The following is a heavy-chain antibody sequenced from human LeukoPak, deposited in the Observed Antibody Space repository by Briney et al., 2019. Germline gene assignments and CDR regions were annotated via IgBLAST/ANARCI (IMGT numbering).Heavy chain of an antibody. CDR2: INHSGST. D-gene: IGHD6-6*01. CDR3: ARVGQQLVYWYFDL. Sequence: SETLSLTCAVYGGSFSGYYWSWIRQPPGKGLEWIGEINHSGSTNYNPSLKSRVTTSVDTSKNQFSLKLSSVTAADTAVYYCARVGQQLVYWYFDLWGRGTLVTVSS. J-gene: IGHJ2*01. V-gene: IGHV4-34*01. CDR1: GGSFSGYY.